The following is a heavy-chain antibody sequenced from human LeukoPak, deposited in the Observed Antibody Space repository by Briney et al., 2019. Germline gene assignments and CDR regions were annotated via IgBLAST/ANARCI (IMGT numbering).Heavy chain of an antibody. CDR2: ISGSGGST. CDR1: GFTFSSYA. V-gene: IGHV3-23*01. D-gene: IGHD5-18*01. J-gene: IGHJ6*03. CDR3: VRDGYNPYYYYYMDV. Sequence: GGSLRLSCAASGFTFSSYAMSWVRQAPGKGLEWVSAISGSGGSTYYADSVKGRFTMSRDNAKNTLYLQMNSLRAEDTAVYFCVRDGYNPYYYYYMDVWGKGTTVTISS.